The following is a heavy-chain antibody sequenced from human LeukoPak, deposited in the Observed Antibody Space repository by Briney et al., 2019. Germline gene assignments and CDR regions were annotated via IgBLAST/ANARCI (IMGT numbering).Heavy chain of an antibody. Sequence: PGGSLRLSCAASGFTFSSYSMSWVRQAPGKGLEWVSAISGSGGSTYYADSVKGRFTISRDNSKNTLYLQMNSLRAEDTAVYYCAKGYDFWSGFFDYWGQGTLVTVSS. J-gene: IGHJ4*02. V-gene: IGHV3-23*01. D-gene: IGHD3-3*01. CDR1: GFTFSSYS. CDR3: AKGYDFWSGFFDY. CDR2: ISGSGGST.